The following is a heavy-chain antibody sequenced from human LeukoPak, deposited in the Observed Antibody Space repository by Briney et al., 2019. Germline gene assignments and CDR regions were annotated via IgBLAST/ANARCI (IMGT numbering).Heavy chain of an antibody. CDR3: ARDRVYSYGYDFDY. D-gene: IGHD5-18*01. Sequence: ASVKVSCKASRYTFTSYGISWVRQAPGQGLAWMGWISAYNGNTNYAQKLQGRVTMTTDTSTSTAYMELRSLRSDDTAVYYCARDRVYSYGYDFDYWGQGTLVTVSS. CDR1: RYTFTSYG. CDR2: ISAYNGNT. J-gene: IGHJ4*02. V-gene: IGHV1-18*01.